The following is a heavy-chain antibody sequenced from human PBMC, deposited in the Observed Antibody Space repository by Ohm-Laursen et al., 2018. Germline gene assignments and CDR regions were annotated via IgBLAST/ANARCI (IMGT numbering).Heavy chain of an antibody. CDR2: VYYSGST. V-gene: IGHV4-59*08. J-gene: IGHJ4*01. Sequence: SDTLSLTCTVSGASINSHHWSFIRQPPGKGLEWIGHVYYSGSTNYSPSVKSRVTISVDRSKSQFSLKLSSVTAADTAVYYCARQSPSRNYYDDSGYYGPFDFWGQGTLVTVSS. CDR1: GASINSHH. D-gene: IGHD3-22*01. CDR3: ARQSPSRNYYDDSGYYGPFDF.